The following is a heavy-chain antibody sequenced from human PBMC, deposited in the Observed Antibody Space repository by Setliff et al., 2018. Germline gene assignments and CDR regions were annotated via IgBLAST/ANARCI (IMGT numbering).Heavy chain of an antibody. CDR2: IYYSGST. Sequence: PSETLSLTCIVSGGSISSSSYYWGWIRQPPGKGLEWIGSIYYSGSTYYNPSLKSRVTISVDTSKNQFSLKLSSVTAADTAVYYCARVAQYSSSSFYYYYYGMDVWGQGTTVTVSS. CDR3: ARVAQYSSSSFYYYYYGMDV. D-gene: IGHD6-6*01. J-gene: IGHJ6*02. CDR1: GGSISSSSYY. V-gene: IGHV4-39*07.